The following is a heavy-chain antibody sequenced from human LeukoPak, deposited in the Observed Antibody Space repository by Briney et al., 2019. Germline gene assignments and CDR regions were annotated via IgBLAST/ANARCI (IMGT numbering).Heavy chain of an antibody. CDR2: IKRNSDGGAT. J-gene: IGHJ4*02. Sequence: GGSLRLSCAASGLTFSNVWMTWVRQAPGKGLEWVGRIKRNSDGGATDYAAPVKGRFTISRDDSRNTLYLEMNSLKTEDTAVYYCTSTLGYWGQGTLVTVSS. D-gene: IGHD2/OR15-2a*01. CDR3: TSTLGY. V-gene: IGHV3-15*01. CDR1: GLTFSNVW.